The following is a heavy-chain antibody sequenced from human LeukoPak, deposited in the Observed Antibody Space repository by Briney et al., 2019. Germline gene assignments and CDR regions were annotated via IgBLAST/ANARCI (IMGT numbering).Heavy chain of an antibody. Sequence: PGGSLRLSCAASGFTFNNYAMSWVRQAPGKGLEWVSAISGRGGRTYYADSVKGRFTISRDNSKNTLYVQMNSLRAEDTAVYYCAKDYGSASFEYFQHWGQGTLVTVSS. CDR1: GFTFNNYA. V-gene: IGHV3-23*01. D-gene: IGHD2-15*01. J-gene: IGHJ1*01. CDR3: AKDYGSASFEYFQH. CDR2: ISGRGGRT.